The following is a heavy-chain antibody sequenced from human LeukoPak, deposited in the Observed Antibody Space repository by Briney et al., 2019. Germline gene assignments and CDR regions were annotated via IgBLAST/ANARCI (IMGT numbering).Heavy chain of an antibody. V-gene: IGHV1-58*02. CDR1: GFTFTSSA. CDR3: AAEYMTRNYYYGMDV. Sequence: SVKVSCKASGFTFTSSAMQWVRQARGQRLEWIGWIVVGSGNTNYAQKFQERVTITRDMSTSTAYMELSSLRSEDTAVYYCAAEYMTRNYYYGMDVWGQGTTVTVSS. J-gene: IGHJ6*02. CDR2: IVVGSGNT. D-gene: IGHD1-14*01.